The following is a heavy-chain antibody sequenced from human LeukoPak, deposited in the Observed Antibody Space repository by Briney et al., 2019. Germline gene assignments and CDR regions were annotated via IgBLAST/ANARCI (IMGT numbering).Heavy chain of an antibody. V-gene: IGHV4-61*08. CDR3: ARYCSSTSCQGLDY. CDR2: IYYSGST. CDR1: GGSISSGGYY. Sequence: SQTLSLTCTVSGGSISSGGYYWSWIRQPPGKGLEWIGYIYYSGSTNYNPSLKSRVTISVDTSKNQFSLKLSSVTAADTAVYYCARYCSSTSCQGLDYWGQGTLVTVSS. J-gene: IGHJ4*02. D-gene: IGHD2-2*01.